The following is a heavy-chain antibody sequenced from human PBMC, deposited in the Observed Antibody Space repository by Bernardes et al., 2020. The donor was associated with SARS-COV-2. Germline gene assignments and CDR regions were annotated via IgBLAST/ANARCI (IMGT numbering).Heavy chain of an antibody. Sequence: SGPTPELPTQTLTLTYTFSGFSLSTRGVGVGWVGQPPGKALEWLALISWHADKRYSPSLKSRLTITKDTSKNQMVLTMTNMNPVDTATYYCAHSWEQQLVLNRDGWFDPWGQGTLVTVSS. V-gene: IGHV2-5*01. CDR3: AHSWEQQLVLNRDGWFDP. D-gene: IGHD6-13*01. J-gene: IGHJ5*02. CDR2: ISWHADK. CDR1: GFSLSTRGVG.